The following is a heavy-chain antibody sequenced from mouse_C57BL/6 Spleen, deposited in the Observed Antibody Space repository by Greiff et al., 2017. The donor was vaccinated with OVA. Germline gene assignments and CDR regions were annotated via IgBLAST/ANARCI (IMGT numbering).Heavy chain of an antibody. D-gene: IGHD1-1*01. Sequence: QVQLKESGPGLVAPSQSLSITCTVSGFSLTSYGVHWVRQPPGKGLEWLVVIWSDGSTTYNSALKSRLSISKDNSKSQVFLKMNSLQTDDTAMYHCARQGYYGSRDWYFDVWGTGTTVTVSS. CDR2: IWSDGST. CDR3: ARQGYYGSRDWYFDV. CDR1: GFSLTSYG. J-gene: IGHJ1*03. V-gene: IGHV2-6-1*01.